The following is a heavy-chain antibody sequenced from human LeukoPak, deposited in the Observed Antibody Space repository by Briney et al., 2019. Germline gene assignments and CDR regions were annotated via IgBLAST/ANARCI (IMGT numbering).Heavy chain of an antibody. CDR2: ITASGGNT. V-gene: IGHV3-23*01. D-gene: IGHD5-18*01. J-gene: IGHJ4*02. CDR1: GFTFSSYA. CDR3: ARAMAVVYSYGKQDY. Sequence: PGDSLRLSCAASGFTFSSYAMNWVRQAPGKGLEWVSSITASGGNTYYADSVKGRFTISRDNSKNTLYLQMNSLRAEDTAVYYCARAMAVVYSYGKQDYWGQGTLVTVSS.